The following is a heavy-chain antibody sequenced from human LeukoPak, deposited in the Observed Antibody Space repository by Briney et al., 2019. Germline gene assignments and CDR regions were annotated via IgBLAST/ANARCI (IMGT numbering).Heavy chain of an antibody. V-gene: IGHV3-23*01. CDR1: GFTFSSYA. Sequence: GGSLRLSCAASGFTFSSYAMSWVRQAPGKGLEWVSAISGSGGSTYYADSVKGRFTISRDNAKNSLYLQMNSLRAEDTAVYYCARGHGAAVAGLEFDYWGQGTLVTVSS. D-gene: IGHD6-19*01. J-gene: IGHJ4*02. CDR2: ISGSGGST. CDR3: ARGHGAAVAGLEFDY.